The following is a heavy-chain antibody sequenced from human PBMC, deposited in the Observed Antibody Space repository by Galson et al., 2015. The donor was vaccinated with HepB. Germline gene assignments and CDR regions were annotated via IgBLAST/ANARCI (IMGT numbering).Heavy chain of an antibody. J-gene: IGHJ6*02. V-gene: IGHV6-1*01. D-gene: IGHD3-10*01. Sequence: CAISGDSVSNNSAAWNWLRQSPSRGLEWLGRTYYRSKWYYDYAVSVKSRITINPDTSKNQFSLQLNSVTPDDTAIYFCARHQRTFRGVHGMDVWGQGTTVTVSS. CDR1: GDSVSNNSAA. CDR3: ARHQRTFRGVHGMDV. CDR2: TYYRSKWYY.